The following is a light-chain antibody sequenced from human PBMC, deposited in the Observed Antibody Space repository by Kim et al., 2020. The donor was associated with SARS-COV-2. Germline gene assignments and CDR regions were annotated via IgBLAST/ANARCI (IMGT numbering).Light chain of an antibody. J-gene: IGLJ2*01. CDR2: DKN. CDR3: NSRGSSVHHLV. Sequence: ALGQTVRLTCQGESLRSYSASWYQQKPGQTPVLVIYDKNTRSSRIPRRFSGSYARKAASLTTAADQAEDEAVYYCNSRGSSVHHLVFGGGTQLTVL. V-gene: IGLV3-19*01. CDR1: SLRSYS.